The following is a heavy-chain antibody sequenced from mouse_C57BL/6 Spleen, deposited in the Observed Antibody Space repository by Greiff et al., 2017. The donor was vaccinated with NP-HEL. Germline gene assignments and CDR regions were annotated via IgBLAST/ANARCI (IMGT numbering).Heavy chain of an antibody. CDR3: TGPPDYYAMDY. CDR2: IRLKSDNYAT. Sequence: EVKLQESGGGLVQPGGSMKLSCVASGFTFSNYWMNWVRQSPEKGLEWVAQIRLKSDNYATHYAESVKGRFTISRDDSKSSVYLQMNNLRAEDTGIYYCTGPPDYYAMDYWGQGTSVTVSS. CDR1: GFTFSNYW. J-gene: IGHJ4*01. V-gene: IGHV6-3*01.